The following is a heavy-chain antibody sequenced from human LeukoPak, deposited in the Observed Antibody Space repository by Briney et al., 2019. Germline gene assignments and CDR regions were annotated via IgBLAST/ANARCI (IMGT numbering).Heavy chain of an antibody. CDR2: IYYSGST. Sequence: PSETLSLTSTVSGGSISSGDYYWSWIRQPPGKGLEWIGYIYYSGSTYYNPSLKSRVTISVDTSKNQFSLKLSSVTAADTAVYYCARDGEYSYGGFDPWGQGTLVTVSS. CDR1: GGSISSGDYY. J-gene: IGHJ5*02. CDR3: ARDGEYSYGGFDP. D-gene: IGHD5-18*01. V-gene: IGHV4-30-4*01.